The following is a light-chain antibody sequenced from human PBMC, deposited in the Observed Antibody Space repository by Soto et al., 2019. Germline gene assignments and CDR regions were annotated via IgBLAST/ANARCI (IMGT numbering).Light chain of an antibody. Sequence: EIVMTQSPATLSVSPGEGATLSCRASQSVSSKLAWYQQKPGQAPRLLIYGASTRATGIPARFSGSGSGTDFTLTISSLEPEDFAVYYCQQYGNSPPTFGQGTKVDIK. CDR3: QQYGNSPPT. CDR1: QSVSSK. CDR2: GAS. V-gene: IGKV3D-15*01. J-gene: IGKJ1*01.